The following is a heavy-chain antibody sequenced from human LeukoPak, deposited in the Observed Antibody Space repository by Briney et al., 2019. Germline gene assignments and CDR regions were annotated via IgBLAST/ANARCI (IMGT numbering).Heavy chain of an antibody. CDR2: ISYDGSNK. V-gene: IGHV3-30-3*01. D-gene: IGHD2-21*02. Sequence: GGSLRLSCAASGFTFSSYAMHWVRQAPGKGLEWVAVISYDGSNKYYADSVKGRFTISRDNSKNTLYLQMNSLRAEDTAVYYCAKDAAPDCGGDCYFDYWDQGTLVTVSS. J-gene: IGHJ4*02. CDR1: GFTFSSYA. CDR3: AKDAAPDCGGDCYFDY.